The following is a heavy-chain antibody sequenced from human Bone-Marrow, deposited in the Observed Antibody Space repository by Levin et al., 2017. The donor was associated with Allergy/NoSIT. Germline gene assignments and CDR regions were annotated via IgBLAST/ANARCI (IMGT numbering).Heavy chain of an antibody. CDR3: VRKTGSYRHYYMDV. Sequence: LSLTCAASGFIFNDYYMAWIRQAPGKGLEWVSYISGSSVYTNYADSVKGRFTISRDDAKNSLSLQMNSLRAEDTAVYYCVRKTGSYRHYYMDVWGKGTTVTVSS. V-gene: IGHV3-11*03. D-gene: IGHD3-9*01. J-gene: IGHJ6*03. CDR1: GFIFNDYY. CDR2: ISGSSVYT.